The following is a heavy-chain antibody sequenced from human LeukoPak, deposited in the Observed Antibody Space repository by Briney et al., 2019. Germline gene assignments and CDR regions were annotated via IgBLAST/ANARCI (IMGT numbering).Heavy chain of an antibody. D-gene: IGHD4-17*01. CDR3: AREVQGTVTE. CDR2: LYSGGAT. CDR1: GFRFSMYS. J-gene: IGHJ4*02. Sequence: GGSLRLSCAASGFRFSMYSMNWVRQAPGKDLEWVSGLYSGGATYYADSMGGRFTISRDNSKNTLYLQMNSLRAEDTAVYYCAREVQGTVTEWGQGTLVTVSS. V-gene: IGHV3-66*01.